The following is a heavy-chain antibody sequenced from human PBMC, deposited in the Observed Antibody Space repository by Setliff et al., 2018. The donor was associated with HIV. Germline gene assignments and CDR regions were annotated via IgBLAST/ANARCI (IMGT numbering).Heavy chain of an antibody. CDR2: IYTSGST. CDR1: GGSISSGSNY. D-gene: IGHD1-26*01. V-gene: IGHV4-61*02. Sequence: SETLSLTCTVSGGSISSGSNYWSWIRQPAGKGLEWIGRIYTSGSTNYNPSLKSRVTMSLDTSMNQFSLKLTSVTAADTALYYCARYRRFADYIDVWGKGTTVTVSS. J-gene: IGHJ6*03. CDR3: ARYRRFADYIDV.